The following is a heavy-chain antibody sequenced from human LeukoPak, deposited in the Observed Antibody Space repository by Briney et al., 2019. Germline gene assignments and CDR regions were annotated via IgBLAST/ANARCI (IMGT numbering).Heavy chain of an antibody. CDR1: GFSFSSYN. CDR3: AKSKEDCCGSFDP. D-gene: IGHD2-15*01. V-gene: IGHV3-23*01. CDR2: ISGSTGTT. J-gene: IGHJ5*02. Sequence: GGSLRLSCAASGFSFSSYNMSWVRQVPGKGLEWVSAISGSTGTTYYADSVMGRFTISRDNSKNTLYLQMNSLRVEDTAVYYCAKSKEDCCGSFDPWGQGTLVTVSS.